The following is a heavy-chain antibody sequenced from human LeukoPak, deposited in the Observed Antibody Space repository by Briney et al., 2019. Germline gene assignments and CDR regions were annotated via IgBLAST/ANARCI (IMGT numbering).Heavy chain of an antibody. D-gene: IGHD2-2*01. J-gene: IGHJ4*02. V-gene: IGHV3-21*01. CDR3: AREKIGYCRSTSCQTSDY. CDR2: ISSSSSYI. CDR1: GFTFSSYS. Sequence: PGGSLRLSCAASGFTFSSYSMNWVRHAPGKGLEWVSSISSSSSYIYYADSVKGRFTISRDNAKNSLYLQMNSLRAEDTAVYYCAREKIGYCRSTSCQTSDYWGQGTLVTVSS.